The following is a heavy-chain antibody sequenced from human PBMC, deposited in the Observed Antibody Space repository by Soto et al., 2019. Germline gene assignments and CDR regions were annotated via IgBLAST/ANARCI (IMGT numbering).Heavy chain of an antibody. CDR3: ARLRIAAETDFDY. D-gene: IGHD6-13*01. CDR2: IYYSGST. J-gene: IGHJ4*02. V-gene: IGHV4-59*08. CDR1: GSSISSYY. Sequence: SETLSLTCTVSGSSISSYYWSWIRQPPGKGLEWIGYIYYSGSTNYNPSLRSRVTISVDTSKNQFSLKLSSVTAADTAVYYCARLRIAAETDFDYWGQGTQVTVSS.